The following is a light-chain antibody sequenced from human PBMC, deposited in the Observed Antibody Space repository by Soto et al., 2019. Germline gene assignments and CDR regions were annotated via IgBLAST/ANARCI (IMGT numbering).Light chain of an antibody. V-gene: IGLV1-44*01. CDR2: SNN. J-gene: IGLJ2*01. CDR3: AAWDDSLNGYVV. Sequence: QSVLTQPPSASGTPGQRVTIACSGSSSNIGSNIVNWYQQLPGTAPKLLIYSNNQRPSGVPDRFSGSKSGTSASLAISGLQSEDEAEYYCAAWDDSLNGYVVFGGVTKLTVL. CDR1: SSNIGSNI.